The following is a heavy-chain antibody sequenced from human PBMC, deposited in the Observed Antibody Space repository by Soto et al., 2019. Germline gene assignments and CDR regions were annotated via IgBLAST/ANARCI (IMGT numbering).Heavy chain of an antibody. V-gene: IGHV4-59*08. D-gene: IGHD6-13*01. J-gene: IGHJ5*02. CDR1: GGSISSYY. CDR3: ARAKAPLYSSSWYWFDP. CDR2: IYYSGST. Sequence: QVQLQESGPGLVKPSETLSLTCTVSGGSISSYYWSWIRQPPGKGLEWIGYIYYSGSTNYNPSLKSRVTISVYTSKNQFSMKLSSVNAADTAVYYCARAKAPLYSSSWYWFDPWGQGTLVTVSS.